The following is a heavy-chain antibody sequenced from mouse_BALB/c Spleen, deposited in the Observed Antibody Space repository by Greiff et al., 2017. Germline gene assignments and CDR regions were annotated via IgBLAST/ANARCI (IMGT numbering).Heavy chain of an antibody. Sequence: VQLQESGAELMKPGASVKISCKATGYTFSSYWIEWVKQRPGHGLEWIGEILPGSSSTNYNEKFKGKATFTADTSSNTAYMQLSSLTSEDSAVYYCARRRWLLDYWGQGTTLTVSS. J-gene: IGHJ2*01. CDR1: GYTFSSYW. CDR3: ARRRWLLDY. D-gene: IGHD2-3*01. CDR2: ILPGSSST. V-gene: IGHV1-9*01.